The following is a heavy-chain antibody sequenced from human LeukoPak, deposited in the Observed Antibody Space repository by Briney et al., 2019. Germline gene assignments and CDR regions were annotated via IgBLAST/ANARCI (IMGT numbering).Heavy chain of an antibody. D-gene: IGHD3-22*01. V-gene: IGHV4-39*01. J-gene: IGHJ4*02. CDR1: GGSISSSSYY. CDR2: IYYSGST. Sequence: SETLSLTCTVSGGSISSSSYYWGWIRQPPGKGLEWIGSIYYSGSTYYNPSLKSRVTISVDTSKNQFSLKLSSVTAADTAVYYCGHDSSGYYSGYWGQGTLVTVSS. CDR3: GHDSSGYYSGY.